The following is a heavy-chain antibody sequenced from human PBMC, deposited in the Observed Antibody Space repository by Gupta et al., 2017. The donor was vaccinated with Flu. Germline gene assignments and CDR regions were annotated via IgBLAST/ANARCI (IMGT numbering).Heavy chain of an antibody. CDR3: ARGPGGSTFDY. D-gene: IGHD3-16*01. J-gene: IGHJ4*02. V-gene: IGHV4-59*01. CDR2: IYYSGST. CDR1: GSIGTYF. Sequence: GSIGTYFWSWIRQSPGKGLEWIGYIYYSGSTNYTPSLKSRVTMSLDTSKNQFSLKMSSVTAADTAVYYCARGPGGSTFDYWGQGSLVTVSP.